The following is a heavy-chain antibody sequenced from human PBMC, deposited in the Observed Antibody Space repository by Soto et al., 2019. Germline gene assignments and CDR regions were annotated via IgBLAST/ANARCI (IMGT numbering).Heavy chain of an antibody. CDR1: GGSLSSVCYY. D-gene: IGHD6-13*01. CDR2: IFYSGGT. V-gene: IGHV4-61*01. CDR3: ARRYSSSFDY. Sequence: SETLSLTCPVSGGSLSSVCYYWGRLRQNPGKGLEWFGYIFYSGGTYYNPSLKSRVTISVDTAKNPFSLNPSDVTAPDTAVYYGARRYSSSFDYWGKGTRVPVSS. J-gene: IGHJ4*02.